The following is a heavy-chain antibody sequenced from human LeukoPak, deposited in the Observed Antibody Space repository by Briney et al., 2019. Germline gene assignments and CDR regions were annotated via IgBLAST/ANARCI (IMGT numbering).Heavy chain of an antibody. J-gene: IGHJ4*02. V-gene: IGHV4-34*01. CDR3: AREAASHFDY. Sequence: SETLSLTCAVYGGSLSGYYWSWIRQPPGKGLEWIGEINHSGSTNYNPSLKSRVTISVDTSKNQFSLKLGSVTAADTAVYYCAREAASHFDYWGQGTLVTVSS. CDR1: GGSLSGYY. CDR2: INHSGST. D-gene: IGHD2-15*01.